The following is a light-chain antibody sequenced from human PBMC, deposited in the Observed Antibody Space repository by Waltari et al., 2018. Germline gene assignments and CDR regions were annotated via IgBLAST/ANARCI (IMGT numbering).Light chain of an antibody. V-gene: IGKV1-9*01. J-gene: IGKJ4*01. CDR3: QQLNTYPLT. CDR1: QCIDNY. Sequence: IQLTQSPSSLSASVGDRVTINCRDSQCIDNYLGWYQQKPGKAPKLLIYEASTLQSGVPSRFSGSGSGTDFTLTISSLQPADFATYYCQQLNTYPLTFGGGTKVDIK. CDR2: EAS.